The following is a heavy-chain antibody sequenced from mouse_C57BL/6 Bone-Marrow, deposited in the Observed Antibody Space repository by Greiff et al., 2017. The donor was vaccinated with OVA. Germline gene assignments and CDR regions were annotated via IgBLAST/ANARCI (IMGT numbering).Heavy chain of an antibody. CDR1: GFSFNTYA. J-gene: IGHJ4*01. D-gene: IGHD1-1*01. Sequence: EVKLVESGGGLVQPKGSLKLSCAASGFSFNTYAMNWVRQAPGKGLEWVARIRSKSNNYATYYADSVKDRFTISRDDSESMLYLQMNNLKTEDTAMYYCVRLYYGSGYAMDYWGQGTSVTVSS. V-gene: IGHV10-1*01. CDR2: IRSKSNNYAT. CDR3: VRLYYGSGYAMDY.